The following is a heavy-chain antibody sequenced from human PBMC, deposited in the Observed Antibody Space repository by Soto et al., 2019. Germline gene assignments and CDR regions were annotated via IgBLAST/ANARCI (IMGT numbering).Heavy chain of an antibody. CDR1: GASIGSGGW. V-gene: IGHV4-4*02. D-gene: IGHD2-8*02. CDR3: ARHEGWTGPDQ. Sequence: QVHLQESGPGLVKPSETLSLTCAVSGASIGSGGWWSWVRQPPGKGLEWIAEIFHDGNTNYSQSLKSRVTISVDKSQNQFSLKVYSVTAADTAVYYCARHEGWTGPDQWGQGTLVTVSS. J-gene: IGHJ5*02. CDR2: IFHDGNT.